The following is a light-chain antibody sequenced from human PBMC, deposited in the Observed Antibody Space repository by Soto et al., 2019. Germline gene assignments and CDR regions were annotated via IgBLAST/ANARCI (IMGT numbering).Light chain of an antibody. V-gene: IGLV2-14*01. CDR2: DVS. CDR3: SSYTSSSTHAV. Sequence: QSALTQPASVSGSPGQSITISCTGTSSDVGGYNYVSWYQQHPGKAPKLMIYDVSNRPSGVSNRFSGSKSGNTASLTISGLQAEDEADYYCSSYTSSSTHAVFGGRTKVTVL. J-gene: IGLJ2*01. CDR1: SSDVGGYNY.